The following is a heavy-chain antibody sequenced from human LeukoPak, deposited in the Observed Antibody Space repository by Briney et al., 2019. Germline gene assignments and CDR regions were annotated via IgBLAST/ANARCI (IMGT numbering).Heavy chain of an antibody. J-gene: IGHJ4*02. Sequence: GGSLRLSCAASGLTISSYVMSWVRQAPGKGLEWVSSISDSGGNTYYADSVKGRFTISRDNSKNTLYLQMNSLRVEDTAIYYCAKDGAQVGVTFDYWGQGTLVTVSS. CDR3: AKDGAQVGVTFDY. CDR1: GLTISSYV. D-gene: IGHD1-26*01. V-gene: IGHV3-23*01. CDR2: ISDSGGNT.